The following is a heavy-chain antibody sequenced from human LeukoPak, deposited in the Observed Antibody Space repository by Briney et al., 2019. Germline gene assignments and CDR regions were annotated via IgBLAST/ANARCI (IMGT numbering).Heavy chain of an antibody. CDR2: ITSSSSYI. CDR1: GFTFSTYS. Sequence: GGSLRLSCAASGFTFSTYSMNWVRQAPGKGLEWVSSITSSSSYIYYADSVKGRFTISRDNAKNSLSLQMNSLRAEDTAVYYCARPGGSGNYFYGMDVCGQGTTVTVSS. CDR3: ARPGGSGNYFYGMDV. D-gene: IGHD3-10*01. V-gene: IGHV3-21*01. J-gene: IGHJ6*02.